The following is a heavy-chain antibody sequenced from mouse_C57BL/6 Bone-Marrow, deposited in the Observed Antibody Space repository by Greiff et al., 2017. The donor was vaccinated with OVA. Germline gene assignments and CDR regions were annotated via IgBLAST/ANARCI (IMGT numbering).Heavy chain of an antibody. CDR3: ARTRGSSRYWYFDV. V-gene: IGHV2-2*01. CDR1: GFSLTSYG. J-gene: IGHJ1*03. CDR2: IWSGGST. Sequence: VMLVESGPGLVQPSQSLSITCTISGFSLTSYGVHWVRQSPGKGLEWLGVIWSGGSTDYNAAFISRLSISKDNSKSQVFFKMNSLQADDTAIYYCARTRGSSRYWYFDVWGTGTTVTVSS. D-gene: IGHD1-1*01.